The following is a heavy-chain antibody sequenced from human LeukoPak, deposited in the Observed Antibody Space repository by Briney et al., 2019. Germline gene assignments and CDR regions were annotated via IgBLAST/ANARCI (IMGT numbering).Heavy chain of an antibody. D-gene: IGHD1-1*01. J-gene: IGHJ4*02. CDR3: ARDLHWNQLGL. CDR1: GFTFSSYW. CDR2: INIDGSDI. V-gene: IGHV3-74*01. Sequence: GGSLRLSCAASGFTFSSYWMFWVRQAPGKGLVWVSRINIDGSDITYADSVKGRFTISRDNAKDTLYLQMNSLRAEDTAVYFCARDLHWNQLGLWGQGTLVTVSS.